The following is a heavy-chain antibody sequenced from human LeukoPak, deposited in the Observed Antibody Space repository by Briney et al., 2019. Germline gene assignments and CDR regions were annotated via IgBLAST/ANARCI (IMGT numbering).Heavy chain of an antibody. J-gene: IGHJ4*02. V-gene: IGHV1-8*01. D-gene: IGHD3-10*01. CDR2: MNPNSGNT. CDR1: GYTFTSYD. CDR3: ARGNFYDNKGYSPELRY. Sequence: ASVKVSCKASGYTFTSYDINWVRQATGQGLEWMGWMNPNSGNTGYAQKFQGRVTMTRNTSISTAYMELSSLRSEDTAVYYCARGNFYDNKGYSPELRYWGQGTLVTVSS.